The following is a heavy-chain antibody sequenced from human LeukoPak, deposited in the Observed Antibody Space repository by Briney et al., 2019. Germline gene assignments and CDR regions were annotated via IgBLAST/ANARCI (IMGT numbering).Heavy chain of an antibody. CDR1: GFTFRDNY. J-gene: IGHJ4*02. V-gene: IGHV3-11*04. CDR3: ARARKGYSFDY. Sequence: GGSLRLSCAASGFTFRDNYMTWIRQAPGKALEGGSYISNTGSTTYYADPVKGRFTIARDNAKNALYLRMNSLRAEDTAVYYCARARKGYSFDYWGQGTLVTVSS. D-gene: IGHD1-14*01. CDR2: ISNTGSTT.